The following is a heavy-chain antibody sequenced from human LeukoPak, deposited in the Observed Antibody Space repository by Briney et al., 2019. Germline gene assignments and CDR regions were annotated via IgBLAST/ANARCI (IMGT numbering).Heavy chain of an antibody. D-gene: IGHD1-14*01. CDR1: GFTFRSFS. CDR2: ISSSGRYM. V-gene: IGHV3-21*04. CDR3: AKESPYTSPRNYYFDY. Sequence: GGSLRLSCAASGFTFRSFSMNWVRQAPGRGLEWVSAISSSGRYMYYADSVKGRFTISRDNSKNTLSLQMNSLRAEDAAIYYCAKESPYTSPRNYYFDYWGQGTLVTVSS. J-gene: IGHJ4*02.